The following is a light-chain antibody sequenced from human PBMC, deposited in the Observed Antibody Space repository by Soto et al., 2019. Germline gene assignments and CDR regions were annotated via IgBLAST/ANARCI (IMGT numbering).Light chain of an antibody. V-gene: IGKV1-39*01. CDR3: QQSHSTPPT. CDR2: EAS. J-gene: IGKJ2*01. CDR1: HNIVTY. Sequence: DIHMAQSPPSLSASVGDRVTITCRASHNIVTYLNWYQQKAGKAPSLLIYEASHLQSGVPFRFFGSGSGTDFTLTIDNLQHEDCATYYCQQSHSTPPTFGPGTKLEIK.